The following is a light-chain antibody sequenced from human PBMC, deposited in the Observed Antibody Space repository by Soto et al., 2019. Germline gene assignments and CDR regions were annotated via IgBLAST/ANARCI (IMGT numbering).Light chain of an antibody. V-gene: IGLV1-40*01. CDR2: GSI. CDR3: QSYDSSLGGAI. Sequence: QSVLTQPPSVSGAPGQRVTISCTGSSSNIGAGFDIQWYQQPPGTAPKLLVYGSIHRPSGITDRFSGSKSDTSASLAITGLQADDEADYYCQSYDSSLGGAIFGGGTKLTVL. CDR1: SSNIGAGFD. J-gene: IGLJ2*01.